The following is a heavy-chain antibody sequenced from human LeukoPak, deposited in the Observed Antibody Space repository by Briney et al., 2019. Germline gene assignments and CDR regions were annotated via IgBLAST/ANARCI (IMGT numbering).Heavy chain of an antibody. CDR1: GGSISSYY. V-gene: IGHV4-59*01. Sequence: PSGTLSLTCTVSGGSISSYYWSWIRQPPGKGLEWIGYIYYSGSTNYNPSLKSRVTISVDTSKNQFSLKLSSVTAADTAVHYCARWPRGSSSPGFDYWGQGTLVTVSS. D-gene: IGHD6-6*01. CDR3: ARWPRGSSSPGFDY. CDR2: IYYSGST. J-gene: IGHJ4*02.